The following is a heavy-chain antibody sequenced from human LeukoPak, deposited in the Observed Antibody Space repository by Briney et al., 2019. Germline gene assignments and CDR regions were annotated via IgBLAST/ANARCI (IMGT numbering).Heavy chain of an antibody. D-gene: IGHD2-8*02. J-gene: IGHJ1*01. Sequence: GRSLRLSCAASGFTFSSYWMHWVRQAPGKGLVWVSRIKSDGSTNYADSVKGRYTISRDNTKNTVSLQMNSLRAEDTAVYYCARAPSETGGYFPEYFRHWGEGTLVTVSS. V-gene: IGHV3-74*01. CDR2: IKSDGST. CDR3: ARAPSETGGYFPEYFRH. CDR1: GFTFSSYW.